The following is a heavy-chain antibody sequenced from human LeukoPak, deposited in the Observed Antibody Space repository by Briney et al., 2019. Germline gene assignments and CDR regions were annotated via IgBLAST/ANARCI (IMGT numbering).Heavy chain of an antibody. V-gene: IGHV1-46*01. D-gene: IGHD3-22*01. J-gene: IGHJ4*02. Sequence: ASVKVSCKASGYTFTSYYMHWVRQAPGQGLEWMGIINPSGASTSYAQKFQGRVTMTRDMSTSTVYMELSSLRSEDTAVYYCARDEAYDSSGYYQIDYWGQGTLVTVSS. CDR1: GYTFTSYY. CDR3: ARDEAYDSSGYYQIDY. CDR2: INPSGAST.